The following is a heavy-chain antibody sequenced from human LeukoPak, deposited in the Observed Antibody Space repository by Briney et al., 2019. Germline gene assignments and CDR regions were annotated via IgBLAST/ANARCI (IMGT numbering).Heavy chain of an antibody. J-gene: IGHJ5*02. Sequence: GGSLRLSCAASGFTFSSYNMNWVRQAPGKGLEWVSAISVSGGTINYADSVKGRFTISRDNSKNTLYLQMNSLRAEDTAVYYCARDYRGPWGQGTLVTVSS. D-gene: IGHD1-14*01. CDR3: ARDYRGP. V-gene: IGHV3-23*01. CDR1: GFTFSSYN. CDR2: ISVSGGTI.